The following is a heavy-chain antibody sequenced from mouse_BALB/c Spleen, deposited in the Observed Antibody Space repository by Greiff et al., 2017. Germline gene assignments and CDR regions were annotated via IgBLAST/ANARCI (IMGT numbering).Heavy chain of an antibody. CDR3: ARHEDRTTMITTGAVYYAMDY. V-gene: IGHV1-62-2*01. CDR2: FYPGSGSI. Sequence: QVQLQQSGAELVKPGASVKLSCKASGYTFTEYIIHWVKQRSGQGLEWIGWFYPGSGSIKYNEKFKDKATLTADKSSSTVYMELSRLTSEDSAVYFCARHEDRTTMITTGAVYYAMDYWGQGTSVTVSS. CDR1: GYTFTEYI. J-gene: IGHJ4*01. D-gene: IGHD2-4*01.